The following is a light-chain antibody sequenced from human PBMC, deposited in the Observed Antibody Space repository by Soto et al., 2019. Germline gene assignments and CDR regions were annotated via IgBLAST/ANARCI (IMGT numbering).Light chain of an antibody. CDR3: LQYNSYALT. CDR1: QGVRND. Sequence: DIQMTQYPSSLSASVGDRVTITCRASQGVRNDLGWYQQKPGKAPERLIYDASSLQSGVPSRFSGSGSGTEFSLTISSLQPEDFATYYCLQYNSYALTFGRGTKVDIQ. CDR2: DAS. V-gene: IGKV1-17*01. J-gene: IGKJ1*01.